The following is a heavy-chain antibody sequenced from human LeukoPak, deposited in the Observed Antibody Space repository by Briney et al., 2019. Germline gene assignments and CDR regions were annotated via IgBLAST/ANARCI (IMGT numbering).Heavy chain of an antibody. CDR3: ASSGITVTGSYYYYMDV. CDR1: GFTFSRYW. Sequence: GGSLRLSCAASGFTFSRYWMFWVRQAPGKGLVCVSRINSDGTTTNYADSVKGRFTISRDNAKNTLSLQLNSLRAEDTAAYYCASSGITVTGSYYYYMDVWGKGTTVTVSS. CDR2: INSDGTTT. D-gene: IGHD4-17*01. J-gene: IGHJ6*03. V-gene: IGHV3-74*01.